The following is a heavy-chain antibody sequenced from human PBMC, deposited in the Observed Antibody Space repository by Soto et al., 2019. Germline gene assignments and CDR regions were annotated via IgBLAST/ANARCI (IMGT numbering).Heavy chain of an antibody. CDR3: ARDRYYYGSGSHPYYYGMDV. J-gene: IGHJ6*02. CDR1: GGTFSSYA. Sequence: ASVKVSCKASGGTFSSYAISWVRQAPGQGIEWMGGIIPIFGTANYAQKFQGRVTITADESTSTAYMELSSLRSEDTAVYYCARDRYYYGSGSHPYYYGMDVWGQGTTVTVSS. CDR2: IIPIFGTA. D-gene: IGHD3-10*01. V-gene: IGHV1-69*13.